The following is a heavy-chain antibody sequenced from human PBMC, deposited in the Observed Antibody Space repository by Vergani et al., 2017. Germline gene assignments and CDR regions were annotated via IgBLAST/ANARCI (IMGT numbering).Heavy chain of an antibody. V-gene: IGHV1-69*06. D-gene: IGHD3-3*01. Sequence: QVQLVQSGAEVKKPGSSVKVSCTASGGTFSSYDISWVRQAPGQGLEWMGGIIPIFGTANYAQKFQGRVTITADKSTSTAYMELSSLRSEDTAVYYCAREGGYDFWSGDLVDLDYYYMDVWGKGTTVTVSS. J-gene: IGHJ6*03. CDR1: GGTFSSYD. CDR2: IIPIFGTA. CDR3: AREGGYDFWSGDLVDLDYYYMDV.